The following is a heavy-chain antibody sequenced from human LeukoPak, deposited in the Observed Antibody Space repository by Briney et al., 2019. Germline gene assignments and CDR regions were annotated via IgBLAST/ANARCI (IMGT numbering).Heavy chain of an antibody. D-gene: IGHD2-2*01. CDR2: ISAYNGKT. CDR3: ARDIVVVPAATIYYYYYGMDV. Sequence: ASVKVSCKASGYTFTSYGISWVRQAPGQGLEWMGWISAYNGKTNYAQKLQGRVTMTTDTSTSTAYMELRSLRSDDTAVYYCARDIVVVPAATIYYYYYGMDVWGQGTTVTVSS. CDR1: GYTFTSYG. J-gene: IGHJ6*02. V-gene: IGHV1-18*01.